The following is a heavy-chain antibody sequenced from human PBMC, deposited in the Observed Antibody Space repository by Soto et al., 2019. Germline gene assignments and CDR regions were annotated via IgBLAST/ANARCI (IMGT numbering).Heavy chain of an antibody. Sequence: QVQLVESGGGVVQPGRSLRLSCAASGSPFTTYGMHWVREGPGKGLEWVAVISYDGSNTYYADSVKGRFTISRDNSKNTLYLQMNSLRPEDTALYYCVGGQYYFDYRGQGTLVTVSS. D-gene: IGHD3-10*01. CDR2: ISYDGSNT. CDR1: GSPFTTYG. J-gene: IGHJ4*02. CDR3: VGGQYYFDY. V-gene: IGHV3-30*03.